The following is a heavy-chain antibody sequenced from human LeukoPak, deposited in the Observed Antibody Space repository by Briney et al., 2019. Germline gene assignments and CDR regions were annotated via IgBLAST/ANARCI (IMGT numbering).Heavy chain of an antibody. CDR1: GFTFNRHW. J-gene: IGHJ1*01. D-gene: IGHD3-16*01. CDR2: LTGSGGIT. V-gene: IGHV3-23*01. Sequence: GGSLRLSCAASGFTFNRHWMSWVRQAPGKGLEWVSGLTGSGGITYYADSVKGRFTISRDNSKNTLYLQMNSLRAEDTAVYYCAKDDRLQRFLHWGQGTLVTVSS. CDR3: AKDDRLQRFLH.